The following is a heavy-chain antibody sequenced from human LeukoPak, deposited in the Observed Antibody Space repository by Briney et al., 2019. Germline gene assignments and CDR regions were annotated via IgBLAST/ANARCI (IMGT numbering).Heavy chain of an antibody. CDR2: IYHRGST. Sequence: SQTLSLTCTVSGGSISSDGYYWSWIRQHPGKGLEWIGYIYHRGSTYYNPSLRSRVTISIDTSKNQFSLRLSSVTAADTAVYYCARGRGAAWFDPWGQGTLVTVSS. J-gene: IGHJ5*02. V-gene: IGHV4-31*03. D-gene: IGHD3-10*01. CDR3: ARGRGAAWFDP. CDR1: GGSISSDGYY.